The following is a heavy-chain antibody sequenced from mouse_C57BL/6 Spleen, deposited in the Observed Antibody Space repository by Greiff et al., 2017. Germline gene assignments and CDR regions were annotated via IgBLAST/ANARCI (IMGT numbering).Heavy chain of an antibody. CDR2: IDPEDGDT. V-gene: IGHV14-1*01. D-gene: IGHD1-1*01. CDR1: GFNIKDYY. Sequence: SGAEPVRPGASVKLSCTASGFNIKDYYMHWVKQRPEQGLEWIGRIDPEDGDTEYAPKFQGKATMTADTSSNTAYLQLSSLTSEDTAVYYCTTLPPYYYGSSRFAYWGQGTLVTVSA. CDR3: TTLPPYYYGSSRFAY. J-gene: IGHJ3*01.